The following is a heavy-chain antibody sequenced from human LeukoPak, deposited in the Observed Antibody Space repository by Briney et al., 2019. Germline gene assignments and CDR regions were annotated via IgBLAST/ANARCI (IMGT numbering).Heavy chain of an antibody. CDR3: ARRVGSGWPVQH. CDR1: GYTFSSYD. Sequence: ASVKVSRKASGYTFSSYDINWVRQATGQGLEWMGWMNPNSGNTGYAQKFQGRLNMTRSTSIDTAYMELSSLRSDDTAVYYCARRVGSGWPVQHWGQGTLVTVSS. V-gene: IGHV1-8*01. D-gene: IGHD6-19*01. J-gene: IGHJ1*01. CDR2: MNPNSGNT.